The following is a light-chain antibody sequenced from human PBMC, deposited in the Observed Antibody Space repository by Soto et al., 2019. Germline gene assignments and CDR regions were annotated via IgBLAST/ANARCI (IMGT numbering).Light chain of an antibody. CDR3: CSYTRTSNHYF. J-gene: IGLJ1*01. V-gene: IGLV2-14*01. CDR2: EVR. CDR1: SSDIGGYDY. Sequence: QSPLPQPSSVSGSPGQSITISCTGTSSDIGGYDYVSWYQQRPGKAPKLMIYEVRYRPSGVSNRFSGSKSGNTASLTISGLQAEDEAVYYCCSYTRTSNHYFFGSGTTVTV.